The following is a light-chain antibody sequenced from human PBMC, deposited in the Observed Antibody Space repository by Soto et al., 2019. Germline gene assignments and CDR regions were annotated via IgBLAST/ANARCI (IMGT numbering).Light chain of an antibody. CDR1: SSDVGGYKF. CDR2: EVS. CDR3: SSYTTSSTRV. Sequence: QSALTQPASVSGSPGQSFTISCTGTSSDVGGYKFVSWYQQHPGKAPKLMIYEVSNRPSGVSNRFSGSKSGNTASLTISGLPAEDEADYYCSSYTTSSTRVFGGGTKLTVL. J-gene: IGLJ3*02. V-gene: IGLV2-14*01.